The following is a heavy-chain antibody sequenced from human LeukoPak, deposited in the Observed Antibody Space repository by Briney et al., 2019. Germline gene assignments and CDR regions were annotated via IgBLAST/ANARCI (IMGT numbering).Heavy chain of an antibody. Sequence: SETLSLTCTVSGGSISSYYWSWIRQPPGKGLEWIGYIYYSGSINYNPSLKSRVTISVDTSKNQFSLKLSSVTAAETAVYYCAREGRYRYGYNEYHSYMDIWGKGTTVTVSS. CDR3: AREGRYRYGYNEYHSYMDI. D-gene: IGHD5-24*01. J-gene: IGHJ6*03. CDR2: IYYSGSI. V-gene: IGHV4-59*01. CDR1: GGSISSYY.